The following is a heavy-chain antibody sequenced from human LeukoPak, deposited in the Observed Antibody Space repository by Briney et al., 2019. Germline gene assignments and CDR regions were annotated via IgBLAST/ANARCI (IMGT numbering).Heavy chain of an antibody. CDR3: ARTLWRGVTTYNWFDC. CDR2: INHSEST. Sequence: PSETLSLTCTVSGGSISSGDYYWSWIRQPPGKGLEWIGEINHSESTNYNPSLKSRVTISVDTSKNQFSLKLTSVTAADTAVYYCARTLWRGVTTYNWFDCWGQGTLVTVSS. CDR1: GGSISSGDYY. V-gene: IGHV4-61*08. D-gene: IGHD4-17*01. J-gene: IGHJ5*01.